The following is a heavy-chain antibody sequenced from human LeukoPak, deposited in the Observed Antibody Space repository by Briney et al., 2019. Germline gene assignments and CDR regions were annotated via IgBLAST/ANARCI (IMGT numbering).Heavy chain of an antibody. D-gene: IGHD6-13*01. CDR1: GYTFTSYG. Sequence: ASVKVSCKASGYTFTSYGISWVRQAPGQGLEWMGWINPNTGGTNYAQKFQGRVTMTRDTSISTPYMELSWLRSDGTAVYYCARALYTSRSYLATFSPTNFDYWGQGTLVTVSS. CDR3: ARALYTSRSYLATFSPTNFDY. J-gene: IGHJ4*02. CDR2: INPNTGGT. V-gene: IGHV1-2*02.